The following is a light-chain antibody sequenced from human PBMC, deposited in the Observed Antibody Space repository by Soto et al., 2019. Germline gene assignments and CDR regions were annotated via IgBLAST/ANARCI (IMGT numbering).Light chain of an antibody. V-gene: IGLV2-23*01. CDR3: CSYAGSSTFV. J-gene: IGLJ1*01. CDR1: SSVVGSYNL. CDR2: EGS. Sequence: QSVLTQPASVSGSPGQSITISCTGTSSVVGSYNLVSWYQQHPGKAPKLMIYEGSKRPSGVSNRFSGSKSGNTASLTISGLQAEDEADYYCCSYAGSSTFVFGTGTKVPDL.